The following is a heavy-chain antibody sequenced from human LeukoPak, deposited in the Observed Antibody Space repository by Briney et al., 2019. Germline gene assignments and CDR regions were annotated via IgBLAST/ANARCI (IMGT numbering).Heavy chain of an antibody. D-gene: IGHD2-8*02. Sequence: SETLSLTCTVSSGSMDSGLYYWTWIRQPAGKGLEWIGRISNSGSTAYNPSLRGRGTITLDTSKNYFSLKVTSVTAADTAIYYCARETEDTYCPSWVLYPPYYYIDAWGNGTTVTVSS. CDR3: ARETEDTYCPSWVLYPPYYYIDA. V-gene: IGHV4-61*02. CDR1: SGSMDSGLYY. CDR2: ISNSGST. J-gene: IGHJ6*03.